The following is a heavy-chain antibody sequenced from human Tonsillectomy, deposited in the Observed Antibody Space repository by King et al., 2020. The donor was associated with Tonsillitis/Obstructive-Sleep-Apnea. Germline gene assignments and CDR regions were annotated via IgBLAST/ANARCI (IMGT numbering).Heavy chain of an antibody. V-gene: IGHV3-48*03. D-gene: IGHD1-14*01. J-gene: IGHJ6*03. CDR1: GFTFSTYE. CDR2: ISSSGSTI. Sequence: VQLVESGGGLVQPGGSLRLSCAASGFTFSTYEMNWVRQAPGKGLEWVSYISSSGSTIYYADSVKGRFTISRDNVKNSLYLQMNSLRAEDTAVYYCARHNLSRWGYCYYYIDVWGKGTTVTVSS. CDR3: ARHNLSRWGYCYYYIDV.